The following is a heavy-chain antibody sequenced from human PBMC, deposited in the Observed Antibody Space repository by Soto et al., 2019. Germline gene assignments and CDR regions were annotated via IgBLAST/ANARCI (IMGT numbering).Heavy chain of an antibody. CDR1: GFTFSSYG. Sequence: QVQLVESGGGVVQPGRSLRLSCAASGFTFSSYGMHWVRQAPGKGLEWVAVIWYDGSNIYYADSVKGRFTISRDNSKNTLYLQMNSLRAEDTAVYYCARRWLLKGALDYWGQGTLVTVSS. CDR3: ARRWLLKGALDY. D-gene: IGHD2-15*01. V-gene: IGHV3-33*01. CDR2: IWYDGSNI. J-gene: IGHJ4*02.